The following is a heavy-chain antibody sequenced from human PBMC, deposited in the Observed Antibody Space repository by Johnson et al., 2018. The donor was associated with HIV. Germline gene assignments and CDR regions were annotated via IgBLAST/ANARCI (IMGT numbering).Heavy chain of an antibody. CDR3: AGLRAARPRSFDI. CDR2: ISSSGSTI. CDR1: GFTFSDYY. V-gene: IGHV3-11*04. J-gene: IGHJ3*02. D-gene: IGHD6-6*01. Sequence: QLVESGGGLVKPGGSLRLSCAASGFTFSDYYMSWIRQAPGKGLEWVSYISSSGSTIYYADPVQVRFTISRANAKTYLYLQRNSLRAEDTAVYYCAGLRAARPRSFDIWGQGTMVTVSS.